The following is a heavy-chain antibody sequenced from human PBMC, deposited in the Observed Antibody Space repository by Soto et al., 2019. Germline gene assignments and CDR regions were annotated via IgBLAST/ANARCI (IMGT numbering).Heavy chain of an antibody. D-gene: IGHD2-2*01. J-gene: IGHJ6*03. Sequence: SETLSLTCTVSGGSISSYYWSWIRQPPGKGLEWIGYIYYSGSTNYNPSLKSRVTISVDTSKNQFSLKLSSVTAADTAVYYCARHEGYCSSTSCYEDYYYYYMDVWGKGTTVTVSS. CDR3: ARHEGYCSSTSCYEDYYYYYMDV. CDR1: GGSISSYY. V-gene: IGHV4-59*08. CDR2: IYYSGST.